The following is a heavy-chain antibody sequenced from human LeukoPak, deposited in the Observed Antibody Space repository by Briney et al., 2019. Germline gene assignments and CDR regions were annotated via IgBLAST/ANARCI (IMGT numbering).Heavy chain of an antibody. D-gene: IGHD1-26*01. CDR1: GGSISSSSYY. CDR3: ARDRGSEKAFDI. V-gene: IGHV4-39*07. Sequence: SETLSLTCTVSGGSISSSSYYWGWIRQPPGKGLEWIGSIYYSGSTYYNPSLKGRVTISVDTSKNQFSLKLSSVTAADTAVYYCARDRGSEKAFDIWGQGTMVTVSS. J-gene: IGHJ3*02. CDR2: IYYSGST.